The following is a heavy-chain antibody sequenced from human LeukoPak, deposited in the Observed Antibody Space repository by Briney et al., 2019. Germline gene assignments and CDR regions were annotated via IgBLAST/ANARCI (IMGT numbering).Heavy chain of an antibody. CDR1: GFTFSSYS. J-gene: IGHJ4*02. V-gene: IGHV3-21*01. D-gene: IGHD3-22*01. Sequence: GGSLRLSCAASGFTFSSYSMNWVRQAPGKGLEWVSSISSSSSYIYYADPVKGRFTISRDNAKNSLYLQMNSLRAEDTAVYYCARDSTYYYDSSGYPPDYWGQGTLVTVSS. CDR2: ISSSSSYI. CDR3: ARDSTYYYDSSGYPPDY.